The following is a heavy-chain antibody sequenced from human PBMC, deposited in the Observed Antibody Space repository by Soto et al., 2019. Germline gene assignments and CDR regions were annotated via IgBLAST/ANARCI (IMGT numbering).Heavy chain of an antibody. V-gene: IGHV2-5*02. J-gene: IGHJ4*02. Sequence: SGPTLVKPTQTLTLTCTFSGFSLSTSGVGVGWIRQPPGKALEWLALIYWDDDKRYSPSLKSRLTITKDTSKNQVVLTMTNMDPVDTATYYCAHLQVYYDYIWGSYRYTGYFDYWGQGTLVTVSS. CDR2: IYWDDDK. CDR3: AHLQVYYDYIWGSYRYTGYFDY. D-gene: IGHD3-16*02. CDR1: GFSLSTSGVG.